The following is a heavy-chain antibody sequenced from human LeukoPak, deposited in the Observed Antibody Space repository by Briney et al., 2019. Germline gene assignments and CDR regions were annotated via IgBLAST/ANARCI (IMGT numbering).Heavy chain of an antibody. V-gene: IGHV4-30-2*01. CDR1: GGSISSGGYY. CDR2: IYHSGST. CDR3: ARATNYDLWSVYYHHMDV. J-gene: IGHJ6*04. Sequence: PSETLSLTCTVSGGSISSGGYYWSWIRQPPGKGLEWIGYIYHSGSTYYNPSLKSRVTISVDTSKNQFSLKLSSVTAADTAVYYCARATNYDLWSVYYHHMDVWGKGTTVTVSS. D-gene: IGHD3-3*01.